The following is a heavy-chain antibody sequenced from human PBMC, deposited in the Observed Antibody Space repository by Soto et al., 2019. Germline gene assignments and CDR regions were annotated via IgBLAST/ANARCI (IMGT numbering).Heavy chain of an antibody. D-gene: IGHD1-26*01. CDR1: GFTFSSYS. Sequence: GGSLRLSCAASGFTFSSYSMNWVRQAPGKGLEWVSYISSSSSTIYYADSVKGRFTISRDNAKNSLYLQMNSLRAEDTAVYYCARDAARAPWDRRYYFDYWGQGTLVTVSS. V-gene: IGHV3-48*01. CDR2: ISSSSSTI. CDR3: ARDAARAPWDRRYYFDY. J-gene: IGHJ4*02.